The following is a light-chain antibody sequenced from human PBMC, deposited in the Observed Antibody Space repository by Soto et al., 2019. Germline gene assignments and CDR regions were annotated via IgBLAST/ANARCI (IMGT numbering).Light chain of an antibody. CDR3: QAWATGIVV. CDR2: LNSDGSH. V-gene: IGLV4-69*01. CDR1: RGHSSDA. Sequence: QSVLTQSPSASASLGASVKFTCTLSRGHSSDAIAWHQQQPEKGPRFLMKLNSDGSHTKGDGIPDRFSGSSSGAERYLTISSLQYEDEADYYCQAWATGIVVFGGGTKLTVL. J-gene: IGLJ3*02.